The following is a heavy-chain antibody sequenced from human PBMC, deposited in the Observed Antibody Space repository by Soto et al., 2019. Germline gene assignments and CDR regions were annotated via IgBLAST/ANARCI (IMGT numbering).Heavy chain of an antibody. CDR2: ISAYNGNT. V-gene: IGHV1-18*01. CDR3: ARDRGIAVAATFDY. Sequence: ASVKVSCKASGYTFTSYGISWVRQAPGQGLEWMGWISAYNGNTNYAQKLQGRVTMTTDTSTSTAYMELRSLRSDDTAVYYCARDRGIAVAATFDYWGQGTPVTVSS. J-gene: IGHJ4*02. D-gene: IGHD6-19*01. CDR1: GYTFTSYG.